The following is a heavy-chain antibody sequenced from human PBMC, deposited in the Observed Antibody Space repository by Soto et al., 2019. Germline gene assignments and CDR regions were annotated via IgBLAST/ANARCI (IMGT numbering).Heavy chain of an antibody. D-gene: IGHD4-17*01. CDR3: ARELGIYGDYRYYFDY. CDR1: GFTFSSYG. Sequence: QVQLVGSGGGVVQPGRSLRLSCAASGFTFSSYGMHWVRQAPGKGLEWVAVIWYDGSNKYYADSVKGRFTISRDNSKNTLYLQMNSLRAEDTAVYYCARELGIYGDYRYYFDYWGQGTLVTVSS. V-gene: IGHV3-33*01. J-gene: IGHJ4*02. CDR2: IWYDGSNK.